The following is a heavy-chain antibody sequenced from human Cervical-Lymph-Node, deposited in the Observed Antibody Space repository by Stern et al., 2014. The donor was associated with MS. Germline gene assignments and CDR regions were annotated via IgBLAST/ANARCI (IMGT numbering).Heavy chain of an antibody. D-gene: IGHD2-8*02. J-gene: IGHJ4*02. Sequence: QLQLQESGPGLVKPSETLSLTCAVSGDSISSYTHYWAWIRQPPGKGLEWIGSVYSGGPPDYTPSRKRPVTISVDPPKNHFSLGLNSLTAADTAVYYCAKHACTGAACPFDLWGQGTLVTVSS. CDR1: GDSISSYTHY. CDR3: AKHACTGAACPFDL. V-gene: IGHV4-39*01. CDR2: VYSGGPP.